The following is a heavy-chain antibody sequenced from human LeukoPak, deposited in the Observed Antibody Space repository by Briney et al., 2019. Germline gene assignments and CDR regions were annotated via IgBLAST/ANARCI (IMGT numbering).Heavy chain of an antibody. CDR3: AKGHRESSSFFDS. Sequence: GGSLRLSCAAFSGFAMSWVRQAPGKRLEWVSAINGRGDDTYYPDSVKGRFTISRDNSNNTLHLQMNSLRADDTAVYYCAKGHRESSSFFDSWGQGIPVTVSS. V-gene: IGHV3-23*01. CDR1: SGFA. J-gene: IGHJ4*02. CDR2: INGRGDDT.